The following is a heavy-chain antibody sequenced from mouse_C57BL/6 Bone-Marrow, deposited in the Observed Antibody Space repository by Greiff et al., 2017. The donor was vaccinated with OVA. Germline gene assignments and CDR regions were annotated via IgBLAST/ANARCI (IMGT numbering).Heavy chain of an antibody. CDR1: GYTFTSYW. CDR3: ARETVVACYYGY. Sequence: QVQLQQPGAELVKPGASVKLSCKASGYTFTSYWMHWVKQRPGQGLEWIGMIHPNSGSTNYNEKFKSKATLTVDKSSSTAYMQLSSLTSEDSAVYDCARETVVACYYGYGDRGNGITVSA. D-gene: IGHD1-1*01. CDR2: IHPNSGST. J-gene: IGHJ2*03. V-gene: IGHV1-64*01.